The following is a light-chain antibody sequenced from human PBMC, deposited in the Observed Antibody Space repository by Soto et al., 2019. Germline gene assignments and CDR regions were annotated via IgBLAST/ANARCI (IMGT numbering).Light chain of an antibody. V-gene: IGKV3-20*01. J-gene: IGKJ4*01. Sequence: EIVLTQSPCTLSLSTGERATLSCRASQSVRSSYLAWYQQKPGQAPRVLIYGASSRATGIPDRFSGSGSGTDFTLTINRLEPEDFAVYYCQQYGSSPNTFGGGTKVDIK. CDR2: GAS. CDR3: QQYGSSPNT. CDR1: QSVRSSY.